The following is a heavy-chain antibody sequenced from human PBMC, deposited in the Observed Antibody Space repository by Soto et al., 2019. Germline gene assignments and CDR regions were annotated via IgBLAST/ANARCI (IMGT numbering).Heavy chain of an antibody. J-gene: IGHJ4*02. CDR1: GYTFTSYG. D-gene: IGHD6-19*01. V-gene: IGHV1-18*01. Sequence: GASVKVSCKASGYTFTSYGISWVRQAPGQGLEWMGWISAYNGNTNYAQKLQGRVTMTTDTSTSTAYMELRSLRSDDTAVYYCARDFHRGWSLNYYFDYWGQGTLVTVSS. CDR2: ISAYNGNT. CDR3: ARDFHRGWSLNYYFDY.